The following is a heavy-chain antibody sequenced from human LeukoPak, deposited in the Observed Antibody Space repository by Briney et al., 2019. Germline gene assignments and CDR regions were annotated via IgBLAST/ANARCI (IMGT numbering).Heavy chain of an antibody. J-gene: IGHJ4*02. CDR3: ARYSSVVF. D-gene: IGHD6-25*01. CDR2: ISRSGDST. Sequence: GGSLRLPCAGSGFTFSSSAMTWVRQAPGKGLEWVSSISRSGDSTHYADSVKGRFTISRDNSKNTLYLQMNSLRADDTAIYYCARYSSVVFWGQGTLVTVSS. CDR1: GFTFSSSA. V-gene: IGHV3-23*01.